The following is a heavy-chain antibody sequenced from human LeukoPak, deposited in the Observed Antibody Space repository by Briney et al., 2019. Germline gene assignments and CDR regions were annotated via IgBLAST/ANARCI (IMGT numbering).Heavy chain of an antibody. V-gene: IGHV3-9*03. Sequence: GGSLRLSCAASGFNFNAFAMHWVRQLPGKGLEWVSGLNGNSAAIGYAASVKGRFTISRDNAKNSLYLQMNSLRPEDMGLYYCAKDIGPQVGIDWYFDLWGRGTLVTVSS. CDR1: GFNFNAFA. D-gene: IGHD2-21*01. CDR3: AKDIGPQVGIDWYFDL. CDR2: LNGNSAAI. J-gene: IGHJ2*01.